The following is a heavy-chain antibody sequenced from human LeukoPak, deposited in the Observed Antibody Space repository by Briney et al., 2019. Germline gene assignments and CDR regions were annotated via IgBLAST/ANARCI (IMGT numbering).Heavy chain of an antibody. CDR1: GFTFSSYA. J-gene: IGHJ5*02. D-gene: IGHD4/OR15-4a*01. CDR2: ISSNGGST. V-gene: IGHV3-64D*09. Sequence: GGSLRLSCSASGFTFSSYAMHWVRQAPGKGLEYVSAISSNGGSTHYADSVKGRFTISRDNSKNTLYLQMSSLRAEDTAVYCCVKSALNYGANWFDPWGQGTLVTVSS. CDR3: VKSALNYGANWFDP.